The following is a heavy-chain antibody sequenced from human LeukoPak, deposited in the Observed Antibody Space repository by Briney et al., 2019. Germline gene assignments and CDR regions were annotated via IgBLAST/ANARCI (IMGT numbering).Heavy chain of an antibody. CDR2: ISAYNGST. CDR1: GYTFTSYG. Sequence: ASVKVSCXASGYTFTSYGISWVRQAPGQGLEWMGWISAYNGSTNYAQKLQSRVTMTTDTSTSTAYMELRSLRSDDTAVYYCARGGPWLQKPEYFQHWGQGTLVTVPS. V-gene: IGHV1-18*01. D-gene: IGHD5-24*01. J-gene: IGHJ1*01. CDR3: ARGGPWLQKPEYFQH.